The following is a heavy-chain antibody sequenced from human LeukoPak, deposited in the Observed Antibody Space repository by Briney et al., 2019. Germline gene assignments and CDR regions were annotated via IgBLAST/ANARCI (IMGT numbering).Heavy chain of an antibody. V-gene: IGHV4-39*07. CDR3: ARQPRKLPRGDAFDI. CDR1: GGSISSSSYY. CDR2: IYYSGST. Sequence: SETLSLTCTVSGGSISSSSYYWGWIRQPPGKGLEWIGSIYYSGSTNYNPSLKSRVTISVDTSKNQFSLKLSSVTAADTAVYYCARQPRKLPRGDAFDIWGQGTMVTVSS. J-gene: IGHJ3*02. D-gene: IGHD3-10*01.